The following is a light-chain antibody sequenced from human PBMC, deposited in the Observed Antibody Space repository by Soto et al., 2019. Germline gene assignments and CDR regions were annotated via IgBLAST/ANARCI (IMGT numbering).Light chain of an antibody. CDR3: VLYMAGGISV. J-gene: IGLJ3*02. V-gene: IGLV8-61*01. CDR1: SGSVSTNYY. Sequence: QTVVTQEPSFSVSPGGTVTLTCGLSSGSVSTNYYPSWYQQTPGQAPRTIIYSTNTRSSGVPDRFSGSILGNKAALTITGAQAEDESDYYCVLYMAGGISVFGGGTKLTVL. CDR2: STN.